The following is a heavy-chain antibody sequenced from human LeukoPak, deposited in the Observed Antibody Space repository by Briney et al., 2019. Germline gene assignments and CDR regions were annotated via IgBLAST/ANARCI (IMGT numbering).Heavy chain of an antibody. CDR1: GDSISSYY. CDR3: ATGYSSTWYYFDY. CDR2: IYHSGST. V-gene: IGHV4-59*01. D-gene: IGHD6-13*01. J-gene: IGHJ4*02. Sequence: SETLSLTCTVSGDSISSYYWSWIRQPPGKGLEWIGYIYHSGSTNCNPSLKSRVTISVDTSKSQFSLKLSSVTAADTAVYYCATGYSSTWYYFDYWGQGTLVTVSS.